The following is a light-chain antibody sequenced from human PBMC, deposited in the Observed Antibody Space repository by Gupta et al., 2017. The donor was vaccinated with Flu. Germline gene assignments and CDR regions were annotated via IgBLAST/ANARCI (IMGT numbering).Light chain of an antibody. J-gene: IGLJ3*02. CDR2: GSS. V-gene: IGLV1-40*01. CDR1: SSNIGAGYD. Sequence: QSVLPQPPPVSAAPGPPVTISCTGSSSNIGAGYDVHWYQQLPGRAPKVLIYGSSNRPSGVPDRFFGSKSGISAYLAITGLQAEDEADDDCQSYDTSLSGGVLGGGTKV. CDR3: QSYDTSLSGGV.